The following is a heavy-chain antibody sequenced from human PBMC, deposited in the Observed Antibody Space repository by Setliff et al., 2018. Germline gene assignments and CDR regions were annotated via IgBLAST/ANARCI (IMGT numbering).Heavy chain of an antibody. CDR1: GYRFSSYW. CDR2: IYPGDSDT. D-gene: IGHD6-13*01. Sequence: GESLKISCKGSGYRFSSYWIGWVRQMPGKGLEWMGAIYPGDSDTSPSFQGQVTISADKSISTVYLQWSSLKASDTAMYYCARALASAGTVYFDYWGQGTLVTVSS. CDR3: ARALASAGTVYFDY. J-gene: IGHJ4*02. V-gene: IGHV5-51*01.